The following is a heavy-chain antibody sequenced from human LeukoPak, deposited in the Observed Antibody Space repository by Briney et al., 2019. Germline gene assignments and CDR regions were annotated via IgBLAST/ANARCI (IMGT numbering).Heavy chain of an antibody. D-gene: IGHD3-22*01. CDR3: AGSYDTSGYFDY. CDR2: IWYDGSNK. J-gene: IGHJ4*02. CDR1: GFTFSSYG. V-gene: IGHV3-30*02. Sequence: PGGSLRLSCAASGFTFSSYGMHWVRQARGKGLEWVAFIWYDGSNKYYADSVKGRLTISRDNSKNTLYLQMNSLRAEDTAVYYCAGSYDTSGYFDYWGQGTLVTVSS.